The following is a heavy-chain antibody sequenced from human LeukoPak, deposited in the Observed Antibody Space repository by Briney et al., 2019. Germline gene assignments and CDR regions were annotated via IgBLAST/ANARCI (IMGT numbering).Heavy chain of an antibody. CDR2: IKQDGSEK. Sequence: PGGALRLSCAAPGFTFSSYWMSWVRQAPGKGLGGVANIKQDGSEKYYVDSVKGRFTISRDNAKNSLYLQMNSLRAEDTAVYYCARDSIVVVVAATLPAFDIWGQGTMVTVSS. J-gene: IGHJ3*02. CDR1: GFTFSSYW. CDR3: ARDSIVVVVAATLPAFDI. D-gene: IGHD2-15*01. V-gene: IGHV3-7*01.